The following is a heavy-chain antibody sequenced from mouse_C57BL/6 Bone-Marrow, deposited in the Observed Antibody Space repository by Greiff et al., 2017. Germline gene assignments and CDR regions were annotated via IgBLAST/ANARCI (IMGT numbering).Heavy chain of an antibody. CDR1: GYTFTSYW. CDR3: ARSQFITTVVANWYVDV. Sequence: QVQLQQPGAELVRPGSSVKLSCKASGYTFTSYWMDWVKQRPGQGLEWIGNIYPSDSETHYTQKFKDKATLTVDKSSSTAYMQLSSLTSEDSAVYYCARSQFITTVVANWYVDVWGTGTTVTVSS. CDR2: IYPSDSET. J-gene: IGHJ1*03. D-gene: IGHD1-1*01. V-gene: IGHV1-61*01.